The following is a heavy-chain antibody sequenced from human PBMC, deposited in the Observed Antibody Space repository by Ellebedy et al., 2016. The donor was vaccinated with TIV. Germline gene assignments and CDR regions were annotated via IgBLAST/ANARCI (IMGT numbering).Heavy chain of an antibody. CDR2: IYYSGST. J-gene: IGHJ4*02. Sequence: SETLSLTCTVSGGSISSYYWSWIRQPPGKGLEWIGYIYYSGSTNYNPSLKSRVTISVDTSKNQFSLKLSSVTAADTAVYYCARVGSSWYLGVDYWGQGTLVTVSS. D-gene: IGHD6-13*01. CDR3: ARVGSSWYLGVDY. CDR1: GGSISSYY. V-gene: IGHV4-59*01.